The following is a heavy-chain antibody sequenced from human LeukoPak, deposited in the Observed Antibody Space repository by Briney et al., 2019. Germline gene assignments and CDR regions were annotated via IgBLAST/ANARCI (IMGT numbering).Heavy chain of an antibody. CDR3: ASQAGYCSGGSCYNWFDP. CDR2: IYYSGNT. Sequence: SETLSLTCTVSGGSISSYYWSWIRQPPGKGLEWIGYIYYSGNTNYNPSLKSRVTIAVVTSKNQFSLKLSSVTAADTAVYYCASQAGYCSGGSCYNWFDPWGQGTLVTVSS. CDR1: GGSISSYY. J-gene: IGHJ5*02. V-gene: IGHV4-59*12. D-gene: IGHD2-15*01.